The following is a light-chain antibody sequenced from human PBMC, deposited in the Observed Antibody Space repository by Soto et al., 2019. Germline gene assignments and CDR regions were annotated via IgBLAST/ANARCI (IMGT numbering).Light chain of an antibody. V-gene: IGKV3-20*01. CDR1: QSVSSNY. J-gene: IGKJ5*01. CDR3: QQYGGSPRT. CDR2: DAF. Sequence: EIVLTQSPGTLSLSPGERATLSCRASQSVSSNYLGWYQQKVGRAPRLLIHDAFIRATGIPDRFSGSGSGTDFTLTIARLEPEDFAVYYCQQYGGSPRTFGQGTRLEIK.